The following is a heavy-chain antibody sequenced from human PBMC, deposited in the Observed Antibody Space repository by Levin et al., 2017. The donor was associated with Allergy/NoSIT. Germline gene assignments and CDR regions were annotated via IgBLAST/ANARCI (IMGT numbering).Heavy chain of an antibody. Sequence: GESLKISCVASGFTVSSNYMNWVRQSPGKGLEWVSVIYSGGSTYYADSVKGRFTISRDDSKNTLYLQMNSLRVEDTAVYYCARVGGGYCSGTRCYYYYEMDGWGQGTTVTVSS. J-gene: IGHJ6*02. CDR2: IYSGGST. CDR1: GFTVSSNY. D-gene: IGHD2-2*03. V-gene: IGHV3-66*01. CDR3: ARVGGGYCSGTRCYYYYEMDG.